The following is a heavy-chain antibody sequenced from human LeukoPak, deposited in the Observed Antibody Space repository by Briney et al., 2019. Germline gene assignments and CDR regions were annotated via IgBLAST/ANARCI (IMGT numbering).Heavy chain of an antibody. CDR2: IYYSGST. V-gene: IGHV4-59*01. D-gene: IGHD3-22*01. CDR3: ARNKGGVYYDSSGRYYFDY. J-gene: IGHJ4*02. CDR1: GGSISSYY. Sequence: SETLSLTCTVSGGSISSYYWSWIRQPPGKGLEWIWYIYYSGSTNYNPSLKSRVTISVDTSKNQFSLKLSSVTAADTAVYYGARNKGGVYYDSSGRYYFDYWGQGTLVTVSS.